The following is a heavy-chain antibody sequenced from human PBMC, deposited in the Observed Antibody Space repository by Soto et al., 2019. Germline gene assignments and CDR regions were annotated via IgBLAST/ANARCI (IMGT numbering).Heavy chain of an antibody. Sequence: EVQLLESGGGLVQPGGSLRLSCAASGFTFSSYAMSWVRQAPGKGLEWVSAISGSGGSTYYADSVKGRFTISRDNSKNTLYLQMNSLRAEDTAVYYCAIFIAAPPNYYYGMDVWGQGTTVTVSS. CDR3: AIFIAAPPNYYYGMDV. CDR2: ISGSGGST. J-gene: IGHJ6*02. D-gene: IGHD6-6*01. CDR1: GFTFSSYA. V-gene: IGHV3-23*01.